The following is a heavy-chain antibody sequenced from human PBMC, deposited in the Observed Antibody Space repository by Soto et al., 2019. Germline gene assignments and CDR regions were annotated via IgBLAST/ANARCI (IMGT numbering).Heavy chain of an antibody. CDR3: ARVSIYYYDSSGYFLDY. CDR2: INSDGSST. CDR1: GFTFSSYW. J-gene: IGHJ4*02. Sequence: GGSLRLSCAASGFTFSSYWMHWVRQAPGKGLVWVSRINSDGSSTSYADSVKGRFTISRDNAKNTLYLQMNSLRAEDTAVYYCARVSIYYYDSSGYFLDYWGQGTLVTVSS. D-gene: IGHD3-22*01. V-gene: IGHV3-74*01.